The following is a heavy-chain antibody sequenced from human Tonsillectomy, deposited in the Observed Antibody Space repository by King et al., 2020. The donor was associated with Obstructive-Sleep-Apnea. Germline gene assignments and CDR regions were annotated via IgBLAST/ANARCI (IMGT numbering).Heavy chain of an antibody. CDR1: GVSFNNYG. J-gene: IGHJ3*02. CDR3: ATLSGTTSGAFDI. CDR2: IRYDGSNK. V-gene: IGHV3-30*02. Sequence: VQLVQSGGGVVQPGRSLRLSCVASGVSFNNYGMHCVRQIPGKGLEWVTFIRYDGSNKEYADSVKGRFTISRDNSKNPLYVQMNSLRTEDTAVYYCATLSGTTSGAFDIWGQGTMVTVSS. D-gene: IGHD1-20*01.